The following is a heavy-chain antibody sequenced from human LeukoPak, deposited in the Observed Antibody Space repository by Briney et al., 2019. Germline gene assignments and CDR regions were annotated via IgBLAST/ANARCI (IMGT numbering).Heavy chain of an antibody. CDR1: GGSISGSTYY. D-gene: IGHD4-17*01. CDR3: AIYGDYALPI. CDR2: INHSGST. J-gene: IGHJ3*02. Sequence: SETLSLTCTVSGGSISGSTYYWGWIRQPPGKGLEWIGEINHSGSTNYNPSLKSRVTISLDTSKNQFSLNLSSVTAADTAVYYCAIYGDYALPIWGQGTMVTVSS. V-gene: IGHV4-39*07.